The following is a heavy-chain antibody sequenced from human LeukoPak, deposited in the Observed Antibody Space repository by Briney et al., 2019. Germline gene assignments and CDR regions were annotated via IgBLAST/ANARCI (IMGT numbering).Heavy chain of an antibody. CDR1: GGSFSGYY. D-gene: IGHD2-8*01. V-gene: IGHV4-34*01. CDR2: INHSGST. J-gene: IGHJ4*02. CDR3: ARGPHCTNGVCYKGFDY. Sequence: PSETLSLTCAVYGGSFSGYYWSWIRQPPGKGLEWIGEINHSGSTNYNPSLKSRVTISVDTSKNQFSLKLSSVTAADTAVYYCARGPHCTNGVCYKGFDYWGQGTLVTVSS.